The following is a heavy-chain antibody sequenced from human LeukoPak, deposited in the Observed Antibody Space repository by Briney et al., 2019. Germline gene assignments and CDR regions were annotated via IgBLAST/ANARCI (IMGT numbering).Heavy chain of an antibody. V-gene: IGHV3-30*18. CDR3: AKRITGTTNEDYFDY. Sequence: GGSLRLSCAASGFTFSSYGMHWVRQAPGKGLEWVAVISYDGSNKYYADSVKGRFTISRDNSKNTLYLQMNSLRAEDTAVYYCAKRITGTTNEDYFDYWGQGTLVTVSS. D-gene: IGHD1-20*01. CDR1: GFTFSSYG. CDR2: ISYDGSNK. J-gene: IGHJ4*02.